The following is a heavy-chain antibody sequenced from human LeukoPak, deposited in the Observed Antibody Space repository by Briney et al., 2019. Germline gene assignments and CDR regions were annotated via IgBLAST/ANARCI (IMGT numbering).Heavy chain of an antibody. CDR1: GFTFSSYG. CDR3: AKDGPYDFWSGYSTYFDY. J-gene: IGHJ4*02. V-gene: IGHV3-30*18. CDR2: ISYDGSNK. Sequence: GGSLRLSCAASGFTFSSYGMHWVRQAPGEGLEWVAVISYDGSNKYYADSVKGRFTISRDNSKNTLYLQMNSLRAEDTAVYYCAKDGPYDFWSGYSTYFDYWGQGTLVTVSS. D-gene: IGHD3-3*01.